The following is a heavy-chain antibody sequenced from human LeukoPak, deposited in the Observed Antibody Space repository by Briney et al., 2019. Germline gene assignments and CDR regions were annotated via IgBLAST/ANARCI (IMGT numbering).Heavy chain of an antibody. J-gene: IGHJ6*03. CDR3: ARRMKYYYYYMDV. CDR1: GGSISSYY. Sequence: SETLSLTCTVSGGSISSYYWSWIRQPPGKGLEWIGYIYTSGSTNYNPSLKSRVTISVDTSKNQFSLKLSSVTAADTAVYYCARRMKYYYYYMDVWGKGTTVTVSS. CDR2: IYTSGST. D-gene: IGHD2-8*01. V-gene: IGHV4-4*09.